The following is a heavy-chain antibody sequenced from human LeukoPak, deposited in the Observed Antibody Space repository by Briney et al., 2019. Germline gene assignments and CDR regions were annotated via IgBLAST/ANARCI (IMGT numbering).Heavy chain of an antibody. CDR2: IYSSGGT. V-gene: IGHV4-59*12. CDR3: ARAGDFWSGYPSRNYMDV. Sequence: SETLSLTCTVSGFSISTYSWSWIRQPPGKGLEWVGYIYSSGGTDHNPSLKSRVTMSVDTSKKQFSLKLSSVTAADTAVYYCARAGDFWSGYPSRNYMDVWGKGTTVTVSS. J-gene: IGHJ6*03. D-gene: IGHD3-3*01. CDR1: GFSISTYS.